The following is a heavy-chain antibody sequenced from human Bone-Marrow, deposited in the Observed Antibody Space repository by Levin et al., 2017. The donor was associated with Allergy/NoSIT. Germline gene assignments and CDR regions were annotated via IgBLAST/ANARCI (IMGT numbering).Heavy chain of an antibody. CDR2: INSKTDGGTT. V-gene: IGHV3-15*01. CDR1: GFTFSNAW. D-gene: IGHD6-19*01. J-gene: IGHJ4*02. Sequence: GGSLRLSCAASGFTFSNAWMSWVRQAPGKGLEWVARINSKTDGGTTDYAVPVQGSFTISRDDAENTLYLQMNRLETEGTAVLYSTTVNPWLILGGFRECWGQGTLVSISA. CDR3: TTVNPWLILGGFREC.